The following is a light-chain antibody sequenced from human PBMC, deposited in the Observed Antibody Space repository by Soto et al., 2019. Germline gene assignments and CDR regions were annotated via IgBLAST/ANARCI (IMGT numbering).Light chain of an antibody. CDR3: QQLNSYPWT. Sequence: DIQLTQSPSFLSASVGDRVTITCRASQGITSYLAWYQQKPRKAPKLLIYAASTLQSGVPSRFSGSGSGTEFTLTINSLQPEDFASYYCQQLNSYPWTFGKGTKVEIK. J-gene: IGKJ1*01. V-gene: IGKV1-9*01. CDR2: AAS. CDR1: QGITSY.